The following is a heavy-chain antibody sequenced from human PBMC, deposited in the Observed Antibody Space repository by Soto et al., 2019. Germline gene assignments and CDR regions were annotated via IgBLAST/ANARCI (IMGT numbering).Heavy chain of an antibody. CDR2: ISAYNGNT. J-gene: IGHJ5*02. D-gene: IGHD3-22*01. V-gene: IGHV1-18*04. CDR3: ARALGLAYYYDSSGYLNWFDP. CDR1: GYTFTSYG. Sequence: ASVKVSCKASGYTFTSYGISWVRQAPGQGLEWMGWISAYNGNTNYAQKLQGRVTMTTDTSTSTAYMELRSLRSDDTAVYYCARALGLAYYYDSSGYLNWFDPWGQGTLVTVSS.